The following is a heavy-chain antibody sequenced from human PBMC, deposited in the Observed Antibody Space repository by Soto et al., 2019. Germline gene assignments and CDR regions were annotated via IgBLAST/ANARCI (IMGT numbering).Heavy chain of an antibody. CDR2: IYYSGST. Sequence: QVQLQESGPGLVKPSETLSLTCTVSGGSISSYYWSWIRQPPGKGLEWIGYIYYSGSTNYNPSLKSRVTISVDTSKNQFSLKLSSVTAGDTAVDYCAKGGIAPHGWFDPWGQGTLVTVSS. D-gene: IGHD6-13*01. CDR3: AKGGIAPHGWFDP. CDR1: GGSISSYY. V-gene: IGHV4-59*08. J-gene: IGHJ5*02.